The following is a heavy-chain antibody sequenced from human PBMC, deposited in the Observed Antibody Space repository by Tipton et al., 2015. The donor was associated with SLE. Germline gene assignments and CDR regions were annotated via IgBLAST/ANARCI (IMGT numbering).Heavy chain of an antibody. CDR3: ARGGVGYSYYSYMDV. D-gene: IGHD5-12*01. Sequence: TLSLTCTVSGGSISSYYWSWIRQPPGRGLEWIGYIYSSGSTAYNPSLKSRVTISVDTSKNQFSLKLSSVTAADTAVYYCARGGVGYSYYSYMDVWGTGTTGTDSS. J-gene: IGHJ6*03. CDR2: IYSSGST. V-gene: IGHV4-59*01. CDR1: GGSISSYY.